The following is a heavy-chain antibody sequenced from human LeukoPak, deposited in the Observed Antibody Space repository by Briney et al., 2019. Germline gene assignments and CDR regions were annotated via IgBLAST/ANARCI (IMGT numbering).Heavy chain of an antibody. CDR2: ISGSGGST. D-gene: IGHD1-14*01. CDR1: GFTFSDYA. Sequence: GGSPRLSCAASGFTFSDYAMSWVRQAPGKGLEWVSTISGSGGSTYYADSVKGRFTISRDSSKNTLYLQMNNLRPEDTAVYYCAKLHNLNCDYWGLGTLVTVSS. J-gene: IGHJ4*02. CDR3: AKLHNLNCDY. V-gene: IGHV3-23*01.